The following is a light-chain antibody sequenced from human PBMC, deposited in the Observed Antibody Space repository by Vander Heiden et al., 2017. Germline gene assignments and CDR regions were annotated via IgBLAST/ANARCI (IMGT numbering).Light chain of an antibody. CDR3: QQDGSSLYT. CDR2: GAS. J-gene: IGKJ2*01. V-gene: IGKV3-20*01. CDR1: QSVSSSY. Sequence: EIVLTHSPGTLSLSPGERATLSCRASQSVSSSYLAWYQQKPGQAPRLLIYGASSRATGIPDRFSGSASGTDFTLTISILDPEDFAVYYCQQDGSSLYTFGQGTKLEIK.